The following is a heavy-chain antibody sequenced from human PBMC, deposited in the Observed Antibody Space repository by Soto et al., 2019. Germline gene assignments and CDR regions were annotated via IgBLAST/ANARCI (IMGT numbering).Heavy chain of an antibody. J-gene: IGHJ4*02. Sequence: QLQLQESGSGLVKPSQTLSLTCAVSGGSISSGGYSWSWIRQPPGKGLEWIGYIYHSGSTYYNPSRKSRVTIVVDRAKNQFALKLSSVTAADTAVYYCARGEVVALGYWGQGTLVTVSS. D-gene: IGHD2-15*01. CDR1: GGSISSGGYS. CDR2: IYHSGST. V-gene: IGHV4-30-2*01. CDR3: ARGEVVALGY.